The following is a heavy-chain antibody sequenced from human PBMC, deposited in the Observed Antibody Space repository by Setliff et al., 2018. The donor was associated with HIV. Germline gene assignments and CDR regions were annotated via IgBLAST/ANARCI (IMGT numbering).Heavy chain of an antibody. D-gene: IGHD1-1*01. CDR2: VHHSGRTT. CDR1: GGSISRSSYY. V-gene: IGHV4-39*02. Sequence: PSETLSLTCTVSGGSISRSSYYWGWIRQSPGKGLEWIGEVHHSGRTTNYNPSLKSRVTMSVDTSKNQFSLKLTSVTAADTGTYYCARDSEPMSGTWYDYWGQGMLVTVSS. CDR3: ARDSEPMSGTWYDY. J-gene: IGHJ4*02.